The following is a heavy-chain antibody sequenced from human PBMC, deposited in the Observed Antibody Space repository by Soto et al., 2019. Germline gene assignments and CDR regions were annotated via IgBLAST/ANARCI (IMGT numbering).Heavy chain of an antibody. CDR3: ARDRRWLPRGPNNWLDL. V-gene: IGHV4-30-4*01. J-gene: IGHJ5*02. CDR2: IYYDGNS. CDR1: GGGTNSGDYY. D-gene: IGHD5-12*01. Sequence: PSKTLSLTCTVAGGGTNSGDYYWTWVRQPPGKGLEWIGYIYYDGNSQHNPSLKSRVTMSIDTSKNQFSLNLSSVTAADTAVYYCARDRRWLPRGPNNWLDLWGQGTQVTGSS.